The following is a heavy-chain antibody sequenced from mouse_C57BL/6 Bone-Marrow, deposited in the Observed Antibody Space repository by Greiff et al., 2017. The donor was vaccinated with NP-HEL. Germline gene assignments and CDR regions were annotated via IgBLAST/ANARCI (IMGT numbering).Heavy chain of an antibody. CDR3: ARQGYYGSDWYFDV. Sequence: EVQVVESGGGLVQPGGSLKLSCAASGFTFSDYGMAWVRQAPRKGPEWVAFISNLAYSIYYADTVTGRFTISRENAKNTLYLEMSSLRSEDTAMYYCARQGYYGSDWYFDVWGTGTTVTVSS. CDR1: GFTFSDYG. J-gene: IGHJ1*03. D-gene: IGHD1-1*01. V-gene: IGHV5-15*01. CDR2: ISNLAYSI.